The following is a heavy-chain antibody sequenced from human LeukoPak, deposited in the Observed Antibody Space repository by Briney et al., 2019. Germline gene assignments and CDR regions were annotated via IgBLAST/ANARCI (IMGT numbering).Heavy chain of an antibody. Sequence: PGGSLRLSCAASGFTFSSYAMHWVRQAPGKGPEWVAVISYDGSNKYYADSVKGRFTISRDNSKTTLYLQVNGLRAEDTAIYYCAKGSRSSRPYYFDHWGQGTLVTASS. CDR3: AKGSRSSRPYYFDH. V-gene: IGHV3-30-3*01. J-gene: IGHJ4*02. CDR1: GFTFSSYA. CDR2: ISYDGSNK. D-gene: IGHD6-6*01.